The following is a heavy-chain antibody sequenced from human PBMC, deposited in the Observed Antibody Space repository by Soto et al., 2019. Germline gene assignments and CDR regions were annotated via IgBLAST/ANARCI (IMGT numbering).Heavy chain of an antibody. J-gene: IGHJ3*02. D-gene: IGHD1-26*01. CDR1: GGSFSGYY. CDR3: AREGVMGVGATTINDAFDI. V-gene: IGHV4-34*01. CDR2: INHSGST. Sequence: SETLSLTCAVYGGSFSGYYWSWIRQPPGKGLEWIGEINHSGSTNYNPSLKSRVTISVDTSKNQFSLKLSSVTAADTAVYYCAREGVMGVGATTINDAFDIWGQGTMVTVSS.